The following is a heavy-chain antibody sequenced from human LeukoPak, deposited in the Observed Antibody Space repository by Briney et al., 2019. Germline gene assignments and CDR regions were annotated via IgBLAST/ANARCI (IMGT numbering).Heavy chain of an antibody. CDR1: GFTFSSYG. CDR3: AKWGCSGGSCYPFDY. CDR2: ISGSRNNT. D-gene: IGHD2-15*01. V-gene: IGHV3-23*01. Sequence: GGSLRLSCAASGFTFSSYGMSWVRQAPGKGLEWVSAISGSRNNTYYADSVKGRFTISRDNSENTLYLQMNSLRAEDTAVYYCAKWGCSGGSCYPFDYWGQGTLVTVSS. J-gene: IGHJ4*02.